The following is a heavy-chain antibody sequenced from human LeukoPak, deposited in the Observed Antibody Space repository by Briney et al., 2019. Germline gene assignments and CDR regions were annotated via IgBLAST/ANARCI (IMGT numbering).Heavy chain of an antibody. D-gene: IGHD2-15*01. CDR1: GLTFSGCV. Sequence: ALRSRRLSCAASGLTFSGCVLHWVGHAPCKELEWLAVISYDGSNKYYADSVKGRFTISRDNSKNTLYLQMNSLRAEDTAVYYCAKETQRYCSGGSCPGGFDPWGQGTLVTVSS. J-gene: IGHJ5*02. CDR3: AKETQRYCSGGSCPGGFDP. V-gene: IGHV3-30*18. CDR2: ISYDGSNK.